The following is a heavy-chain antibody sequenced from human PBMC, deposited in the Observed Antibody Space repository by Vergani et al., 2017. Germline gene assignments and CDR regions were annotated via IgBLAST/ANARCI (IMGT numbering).Heavy chain of an antibody. V-gene: IGHV5-51*03. CDR3: ARCAPYYDFWSGSRGDWFDP. CDR2: IYPGDSDT. CDR1: GYSFTSYW. D-gene: IGHD3-3*01. Sequence: EVQLVQSGAEVKKPGESLKISCKGSGYSFTSYWIGWVRQMPGKGLEWMGIIYPGDSDTRYSPSFQGQVTISADKSISTAYLQWSSLKASDTAMYYCARCAPYYDFWSGSRGDWFDPWGQGTLVTVSS. J-gene: IGHJ5*02.